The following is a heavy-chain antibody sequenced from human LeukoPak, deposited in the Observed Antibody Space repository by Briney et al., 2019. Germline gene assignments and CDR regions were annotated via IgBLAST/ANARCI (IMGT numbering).Heavy chain of an antibody. V-gene: IGHV3-23*01. CDR1: GFSFSDHY. CDR3: AKTRPLDSSSWSHGDY. J-gene: IGHJ4*02. D-gene: IGHD6-13*01. CDR2: ISGSGDST. Sequence: GGSLRLSCAASGFSFSDHYIDWVRQAPGKGLEWVSAISGSGDSTYYGDSVKGRFTISRDNSKNTLYLQMNSLRAEDTAVYYCAKTRPLDSSSWSHGDYWGQGTLVTVSS.